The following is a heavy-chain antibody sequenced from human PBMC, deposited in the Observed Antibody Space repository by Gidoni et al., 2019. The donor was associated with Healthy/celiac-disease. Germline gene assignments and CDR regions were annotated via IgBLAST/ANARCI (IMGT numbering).Heavy chain of an antibody. Sequence: QVQLVESGGGVVQPGRSLRLSCAASGFTFSSYGMHWVRQAPGKGLDWVAVIWYDGSNKYYADSVKGRFTISRDNSKNTLYLQMNSLRAEDTAVYYCARGPYGPAIWGQGTMVTVSS. J-gene: IGHJ3*02. V-gene: IGHV3-33*01. CDR1: GFTFSSYG. CDR3: ARGPYGPAI. D-gene: IGHD4-17*01. CDR2: IWYDGSNK.